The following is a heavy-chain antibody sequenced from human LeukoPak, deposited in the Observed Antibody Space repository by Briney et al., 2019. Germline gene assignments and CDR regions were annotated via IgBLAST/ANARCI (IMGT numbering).Heavy chain of an antibody. D-gene: IGHD6-13*01. CDR1: GFTFSSYA. CDR3: ASRVATIAAAGKIDY. J-gene: IGHJ4*02. Sequence: TGGSLRLSCAASGFTFSSYAMHWVRQAPGKGLEWVAVISYDGSNKYYADSVKGRFTVSRDNSKNTLYLQMNSLRAEDTAVYYCASRVATIAAAGKIDYWGQGTLVTVSS. V-gene: IGHV3-30-3*01. CDR2: ISYDGSNK.